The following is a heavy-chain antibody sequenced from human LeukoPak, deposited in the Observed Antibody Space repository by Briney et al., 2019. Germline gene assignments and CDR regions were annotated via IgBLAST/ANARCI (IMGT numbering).Heavy chain of an antibody. CDR2: INTNTGNP. J-gene: IGHJ6*02. CDR1: GYTFTSYA. V-gene: IGHV7-4-1*02. Sequence: ASVKVSCKASGYTFTSYAMNWVRQAPGRGLEWMGWINTNTGNPTYAQGFTGRFVFSLDTSVSTAYLQISSLKAEDTAVYYYAREVVGYYDSSGYSTYYYYGMDVWGQGTTVTVSS. D-gene: IGHD3-22*01. CDR3: AREVVGYYDSSGYSTYYYYGMDV.